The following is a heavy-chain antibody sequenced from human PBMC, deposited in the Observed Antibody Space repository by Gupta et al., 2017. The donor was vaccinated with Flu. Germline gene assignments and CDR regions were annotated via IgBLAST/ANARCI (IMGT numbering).Heavy chain of an antibody. CDR3: ATRRWTPSNFEY. V-gene: IGHV5-51*01. Sequence: EVQLVQSGPEVKKPGESLKISCKGSGYSFTNYWIGWVRQTPGEGLEWMGLIYPDDSDTKYSPSFQGQVTISADKSTETAYLQWDSLKASDTAMYYCATRRWTPSNFEYWGQGTLVTVSS. CDR1: GYSFTNYW. CDR2: IYPDDSDT. D-gene: IGHD2-15*01. J-gene: IGHJ4*02.